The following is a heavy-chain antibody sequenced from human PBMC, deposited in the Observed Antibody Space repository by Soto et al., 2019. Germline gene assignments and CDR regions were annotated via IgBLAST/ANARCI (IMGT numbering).Heavy chain of an antibody. CDR1: RGSFRGYF. Sequence: QVQIQQWGAGLLRPSETLLLTCAVSRGSFRGYFWTWVRQVPGKGLEWIGEVTHSGTTNYNRALESRLTISGDTSQNQLSLKLISVSAADTAVYYCARGGGSLGMDVWGQGTTVTVSS. V-gene: IGHV4-34*01. J-gene: IGHJ6*02. D-gene: IGHD5-12*01. CDR3: ARGGGSLGMDV. CDR2: VTHSGTT.